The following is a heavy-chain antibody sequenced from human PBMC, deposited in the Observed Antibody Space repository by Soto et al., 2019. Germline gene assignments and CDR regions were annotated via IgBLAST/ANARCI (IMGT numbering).Heavy chain of an antibody. CDR3: ARGPSGSDY. CDR1: GGSFSSYT. CDR2: IIPILGIA. V-gene: IGHV1-69*02. Sequence: SSGKVSCKASGGSFSSYTISWVRQAPGQGLEWMGRIIPILGIADYAQKFQGRVTITADKSTSTAYMELSSLRSEDTAVYYCARGPSGSDYWGQGTLVTVSS. J-gene: IGHJ4*02. D-gene: IGHD3-10*01.